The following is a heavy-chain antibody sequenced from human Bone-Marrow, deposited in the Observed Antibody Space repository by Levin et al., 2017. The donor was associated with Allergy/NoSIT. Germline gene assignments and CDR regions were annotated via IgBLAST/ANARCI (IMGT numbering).Heavy chain of an antibody. CDR1: GGTFSDYP. CDR3: ARDYCNSTSCYPYYFYTDV. D-gene: IGHD2-2*01. V-gene: IGHV1-69*13. J-gene: IGHJ6*03. CDR2: IIPIFGTA. Sequence: ASVKVSCKASGGTFSDYPITWVRQAPGQGLEWMGGIIPIFGTANYAQKFQGRVTITADESTSTAYMELSSLRSEDTAMYYCARDYCNSTSCYPYYFYTDVWGKGTTVTVSS.